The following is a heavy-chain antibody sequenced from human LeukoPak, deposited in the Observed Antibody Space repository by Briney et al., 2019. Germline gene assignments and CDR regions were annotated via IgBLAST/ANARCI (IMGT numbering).Heavy chain of an antibody. CDR1: GGTFSSYA. CDR2: IIPIFGTA. V-gene: IGHV1-69*05. D-gene: IGHD3-10*01. CDR3: ARKGRTNTGYYFDY. J-gene: IGHJ4*02. Sequence: SVKVSXKASGGTFSSYAISWVRQAPGQGLEWIGGIIPIFGTANYAQKFQGRVTITTDESTSTAYMELSSLRSEDTAVYYCARKGRTNTGYYFDYWGQGTLVTVSS.